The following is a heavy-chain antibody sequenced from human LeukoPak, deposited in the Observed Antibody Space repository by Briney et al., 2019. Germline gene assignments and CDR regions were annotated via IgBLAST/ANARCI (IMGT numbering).Heavy chain of an antibody. CDR3: ARFSQLAYSTDP. CDR2: MNPKSGNT. J-gene: IGHJ5*02. Sequence: ASVKVSWKASGYTFTSYDINWVRQATGQWLECMGWMNPKSGNTGYAQKFQGRVTMTRNTSISTAYMELSSLRSEDTAVYYCARFSQLAYSTDPWGQGTLVTVSS. V-gene: IGHV1-8*01. D-gene: IGHD6-13*01. CDR1: GYTFTSYD.